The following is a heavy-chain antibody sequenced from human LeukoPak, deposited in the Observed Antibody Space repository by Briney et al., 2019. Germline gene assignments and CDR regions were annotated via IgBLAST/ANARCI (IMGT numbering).Heavy chain of an antibody. D-gene: IGHD4-17*01. Sequence: GGSLRLSCTASGFTFSSYSMSWVRQGPGAGLEWVLAISGSGDTTFYADSVKGRFAISRDNSKKTLYLQVNSLRAEDTAVYFCAKELTTERTPGVDSWGQGTLVTVSS. V-gene: IGHV3-23*01. CDR1: GFTFSSYS. J-gene: IGHJ4*02. CDR2: ISGSGDTT. CDR3: AKELTTERTPGVDS.